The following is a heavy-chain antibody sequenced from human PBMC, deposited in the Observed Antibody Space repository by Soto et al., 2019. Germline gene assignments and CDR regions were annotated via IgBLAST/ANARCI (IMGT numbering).Heavy chain of an antibody. D-gene: IGHD2-15*01. CDR2: ISAYNGNT. Sequence: QVHLVQSGAEVKKPGASVKVSCTASGYTFTNFGISWVRQAPGQGLEWMGWISAYNGNTNYAQKFQGRVTRTTDTSTSTAYMELWSLGSDDTAVYYGARGWSAIDYWGQGTMVTVSS. J-gene: IGHJ4*02. CDR1: GYTFTNFG. CDR3: ARGWSAIDY. V-gene: IGHV1-18*01.